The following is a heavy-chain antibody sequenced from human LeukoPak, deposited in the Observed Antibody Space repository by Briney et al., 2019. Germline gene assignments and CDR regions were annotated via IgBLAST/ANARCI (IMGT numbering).Heavy chain of an antibody. Sequence: SQTLSLTCAISGDSVSSNSAAWNWIRQSPSRGLEWLGRTYYRSKWYNDYAVSVKSRITINPDTSKNQFSLQLNSVTPEDTAVYYCARDPGVGSSWPVYYYYGMDVWGQGTTVTVSS. CDR1: GDSVSSNSAA. V-gene: IGHV6-1*01. J-gene: IGHJ6*02. CDR2: TYYRSKWYN. CDR3: ARDPGVGSSWPVYYYYGMDV. D-gene: IGHD6-13*01.